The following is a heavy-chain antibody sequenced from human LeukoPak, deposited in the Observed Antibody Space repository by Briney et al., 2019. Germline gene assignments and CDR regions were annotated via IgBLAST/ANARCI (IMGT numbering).Heavy chain of an antibody. Sequence: PSETLSLTCTVSGGSISSYYWSWIRQPPGKGLEWIGYIYYSGSTSYNPSLKSRVTISVDTSKNQFSLKLSSVTAADPAVYYCARVSNGDLDYWGQGTLVTVSS. CDR1: GGSISSYY. CDR3: ARVSNGDLDY. J-gene: IGHJ4*02. CDR2: IYYSGST. D-gene: IGHD4-11*01. V-gene: IGHV4-59*01.